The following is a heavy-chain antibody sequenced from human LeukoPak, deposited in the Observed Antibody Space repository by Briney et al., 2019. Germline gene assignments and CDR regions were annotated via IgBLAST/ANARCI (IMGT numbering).Heavy chain of an antibody. J-gene: IGHJ4*02. CDR1: GGSISSGGYY. Sequence: SQTLSLTCTVSGGSISSGGYYWSWIRQHPGKGLEWIGYIYYSGSTYYNPSLKSRVTMSLDTSKNQFSLKLTSVTAADTAMYYCARRNTADASIDFWGQGTLVTAPS. V-gene: IGHV4-31*03. CDR2: IYYSGST. D-gene: IGHD2/OR15-2a*01. CDR3: ARRNTADASIDF.